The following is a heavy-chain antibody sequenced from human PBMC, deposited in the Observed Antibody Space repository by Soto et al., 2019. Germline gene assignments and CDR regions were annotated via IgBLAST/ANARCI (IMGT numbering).Heavy chain of an antibody. Sequence: SQTLSLTCAISGDSVSSNSAAWNWIRQSPSRGLEWLGRTCYRSKWYNDYAVSVKSRITINPDTSKNQFSLQLNSVTPEDTAVYYCARGGYSGYDYTNYYYYYYMDVWGKGTTVTVSS. J-gene: IGHJ6*03. CDR3: ARGGYSGYDYTNYYYYYYMDV. D-gene: IGHD5-12*01. CDR1: GDSVSSNSAA. V-gene: IGHV6-1*01. CDR2: TCYRSKWYN.